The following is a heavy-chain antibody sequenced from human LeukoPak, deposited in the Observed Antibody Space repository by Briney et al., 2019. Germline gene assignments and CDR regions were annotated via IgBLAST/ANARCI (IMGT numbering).Heavy chain of an antibody. CDR3: ARARRGYYYYYGMDV. D-gene: IGHD3-10*01. Sequence: GGSLRLSCAASGFTFSSYWMHWVRQAPGKGLVWVSRINSDGSSTSYADSVKGRFTISRDNAKNTLYLQMNSLRAEDTAVYYCARARRGYYYYYGMDVWGQGTTVTVSS. CDR1: GFTFSSYW. J-gene: IGHJ6*02. V-gene: IGHV3-74*01. CDR2: INSDGSST.